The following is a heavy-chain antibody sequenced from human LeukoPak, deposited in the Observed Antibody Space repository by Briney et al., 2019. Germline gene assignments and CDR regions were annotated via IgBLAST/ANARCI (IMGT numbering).Heavy chain of an antibody. Sequence: GASVKVSCKASGYTFTGYYMHWVRQAPGQGLEWMGWINPNSGGTNYAQKFQGRVTMTRDTCISTAYMELSRLRSDDTAVYYCARTTYSSSWYAYWGQGTLVTVSS. V-gene: IGHV1-2*02. CDR3: ARTTYSSSWYAY. J-gene: IGHJ4*02. D-gene: IGHD6-13*01. CDR2: INPNSGGT. CDR1: GYTFTGYY.